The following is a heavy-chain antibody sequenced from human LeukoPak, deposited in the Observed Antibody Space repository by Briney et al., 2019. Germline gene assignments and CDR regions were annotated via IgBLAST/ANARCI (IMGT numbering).Heavy chain of an antibody. CDR3: ARDVDTENFDY. Sequence: GGSLRLSCAASGFTFSSYSMNWVRQAPGKGLEWLSSISGSSSYIYYADSVKGRFTISRDNAKNSLYLQMNSLRAEDTAVYYCARDVDTENFDYWGQGTLVTVSS. V-gene: IGHV3-21*01. D-gene: IGHD5-18*01. CDR2: ISGSSSYI. CDR1: GFTFSSYS. J-gene: IGHJ4*02.